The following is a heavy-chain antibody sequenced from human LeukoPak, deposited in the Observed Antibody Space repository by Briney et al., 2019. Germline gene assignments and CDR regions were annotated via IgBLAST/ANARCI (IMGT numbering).Heavy chain of an antibody. D-gene: IGHD3/OR15-3a*01. Sequence: AGESLKISCKGSGYSFTSYWIGWVRQMPGKGLEWMGIIFPADFDTRYSPSSQGQVTISADKSITTAFLQWNSLKGSDSGMYYCVRTSGIWAGDAFDIWGQGTMVTVSS. J-gene: IGHJ3*02. CDR1: GYSFTSYW. CDR2: IFPADFDT. CDR3: VRTSGIWAGDAFDI. V-gene: IGHV5-51*01.